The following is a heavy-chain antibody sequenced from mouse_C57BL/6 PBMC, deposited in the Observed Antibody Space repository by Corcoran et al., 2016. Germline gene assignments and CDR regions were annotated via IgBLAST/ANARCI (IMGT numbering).Heavy chain of an antibody. D-gene: IGHD2-5*01. CDR1: GYTFTDYY. J-gene: IGHJ3*01. CDR3: AREDSNFPFAY. CDR2: INPNNGGT. V-gene: IGHV1-26*01. Sequence: EVQLQQSGPELVKPGASVKISCKASGYTFTDYYMNWVKQSHGKSLEWIGDINPNNGGTSYNQKFKGKATLPVDKSSSTAYMELRSLTSEDSAVYYCAREDSNFPFAYWGQGTLVTVSA.